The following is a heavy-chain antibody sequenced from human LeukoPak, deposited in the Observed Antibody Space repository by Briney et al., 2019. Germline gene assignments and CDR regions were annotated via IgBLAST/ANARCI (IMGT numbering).Heavy chain of an antibody. V-gene: IGHV4-39*01. CDR2: LKNSGGT. J-gene: IGHJ4*02. CDR1: GGSISSSSYY. CDR3: ARLSYYYDSSGYYRPAFDY. D-gene: IGHD3-22*01. Sequence: PSATVSLTCTVSGGSISSSSYYWGWLRQPPGMGLEGIGNLKNSGGTYYNPSLKSRVTISVDTSKNQFSLKLSSVTAADTAVYYCARLSYYYDSSGYYRPAFDYWGQGTLVTVSS.